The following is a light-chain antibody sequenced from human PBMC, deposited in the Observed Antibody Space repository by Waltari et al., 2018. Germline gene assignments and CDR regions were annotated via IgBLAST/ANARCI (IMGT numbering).Light chain of an antibody. V-gene: IGLV2-14*01. Sequence: QSALTQPASVSGSPGQSITISCPGTSSDIGGYNYVSWYQQHPGKAPKFMIVEVNNRPAGISNRFSGSKSVKTASLTISGRQAEDEADYYCSSYTSSSTLLFGGGTKLTVL. CDR1: SSDIGGYNY. CDR2: EVN. CDR3: SSYTSSSTLL. J-gene: IGLJ2*01.